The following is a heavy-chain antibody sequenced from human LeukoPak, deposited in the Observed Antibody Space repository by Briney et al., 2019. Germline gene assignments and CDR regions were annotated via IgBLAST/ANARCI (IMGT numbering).Heavy chain of an antibody. D-gene: IGHD1-26*01. J-gene: IGHJ4*02. CDR3: ARAVVGYYFDC. V-gene: IGHV1-69*05. Sequence: SVKVSCKASGGIFSSYAISWVRQAPGQGLEWMGGIIPIFGTANYAQKFQGRVTITTDESTSTAYMELSSLRSEDTAVYYCARAVVGYYFDCWGQGTLVTVSS. CDR1: GGIFSSYA. CDR2: IIPIFGTA.